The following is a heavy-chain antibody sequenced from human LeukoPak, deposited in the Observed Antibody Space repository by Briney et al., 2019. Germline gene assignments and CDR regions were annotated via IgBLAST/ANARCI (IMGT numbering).Heavy chain of an antibody. D-gene: IGHD6-13*01. CDR3: ARTTEAHSWRTRYYSYYMDV. V-gene: IGHV4-59*01. CDR1: GGSISGYY. CDR2: IYYGGST. J-gene: IGHJ6*03. Sequence: SETLSLTSTVPGGSISGYYWSWIWQPPRKGLEWIGYIYYGGSTNYNPSLTSRATLPFATSKNKFSRNRRSITVAVTAGYYSARTTEAHSWRTRYYSYYMDVWGKGTTVTVSS.